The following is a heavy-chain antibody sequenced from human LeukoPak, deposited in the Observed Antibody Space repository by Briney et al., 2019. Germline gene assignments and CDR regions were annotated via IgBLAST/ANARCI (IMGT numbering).Heavy chain of an antibody. CDR1: GFTFSSYG. J-gene: IGHJ4*02. V-gene: IGHV3-30*18. CDR3: AKDLRRLAAGTFLSHFDY. D-gene: IGHD6-13*01. Sequence: GRFLRLSCAASGFTFSSYGMHWVRQAPGKGLEWVAVISYDGSNKYYADSVKGRFTISRDNSKNTLYLQMNSLRAEDTAVYYCAKDLRRLAAGTFLSHFDYWGQGTLVTVSS. CDR2: ISYDGSNK.